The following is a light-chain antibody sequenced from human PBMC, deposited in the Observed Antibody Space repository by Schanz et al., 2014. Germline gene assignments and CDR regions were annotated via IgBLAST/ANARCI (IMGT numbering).Light chain of an antibody. Sequence: IVMTQSPVTLSVSPGERVTLFCRASQSVGRNLAWYQQKPGQAPRLLISGASSRATGIPDRFSGSGSGTDFTLTISRLEPEDFAVYYCQQHGTLPSTFGQGTRVEIK. V-gene: IGKV3-20*01. CDR3: QQHGTLPST. CDR2: GAS. J-gene: IGKJ1*01. CDR1: QSVGRN.